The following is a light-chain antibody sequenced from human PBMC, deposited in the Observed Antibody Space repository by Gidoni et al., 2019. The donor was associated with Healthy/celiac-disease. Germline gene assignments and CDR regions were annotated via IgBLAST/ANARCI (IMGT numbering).Light chain of an antibody. J-gene: IGKJ2*01. CDR1: QSVSSY. Sequence: ELLFTQSPATLSLSPGERATLSCRASQSVSSYLAWYQLKPGQAPRLLIYDASNRATGIPARFSGSGSGTDFTLTISGLEPEDVAVYYCQQRSNWRYTFGQGTKLEIK. CDR2: DAS. CDR3: QQRSNWRYT. V-gene: IGKV3-11*01.